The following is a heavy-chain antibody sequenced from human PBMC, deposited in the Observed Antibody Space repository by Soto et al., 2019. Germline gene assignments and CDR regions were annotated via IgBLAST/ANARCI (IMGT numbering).Heavy chain of an antibody. V-gene: IGHV4-34*01. Sequence: ASETLSLTCAVYGGSFSGYYWIWIRQPPGKGLEWIGEINHSGSTNYNPSLKSRVTMSVDTSKNQFSLKLSSVTAADTAVYYCARGGTFDYVWGSYRRYWYFDLWGRGTLVTVSS. CDR2: INHSGST. CDR1: GGSFSGYY. D-gene: IGHD3-16*02. CDR3: ARGGTFDYVWGSYRRYWYFDL. J-gene: IGHJ2*01.